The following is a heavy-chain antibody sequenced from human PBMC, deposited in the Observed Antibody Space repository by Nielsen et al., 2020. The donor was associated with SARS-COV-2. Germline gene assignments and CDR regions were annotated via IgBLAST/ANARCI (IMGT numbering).Heavy chain of an antibody. V-gene: IGHV4-34*01. J-gene: IGHJ3*02. Sequence: SETLSLTCAVYGGSYSGDYWSWIRQPPGKGLEWIGEIYYTGSTNYNPSLKSRVTISLDTSKNQFSLKLSSVTAADTAVYYCARLLVGATLGDAFDIWGQGTMVTVSS. CDR1: GGSYSGDY. D-gene: IGHD1-26*01. CDR3: ARLLVGATLGDAFDI. CDR2: IYYTGST.